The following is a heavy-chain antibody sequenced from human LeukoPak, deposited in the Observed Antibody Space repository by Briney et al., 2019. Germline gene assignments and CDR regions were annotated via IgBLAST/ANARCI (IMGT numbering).Heavy chain of an antibody. CDR2: ISSSSSTI. Sequence: GGSLRLSCAASGFTFSSYSMNWVRQAPGKGLEWVSYISSSSSTIYYAESVKGRFTISRDKAKSTLYLQMNSLRDEDTAVYYCARDPYSGNYGDYYYYYMVVWGKGTTVTISS. J-gene: IGHJ6*03. V-gene: IGHV3-48*02. CDR3: ARDPYSGNYGDYYYYYMVV. D-gene: IGHD1-26*01. CDR1: GFTFSSYS.